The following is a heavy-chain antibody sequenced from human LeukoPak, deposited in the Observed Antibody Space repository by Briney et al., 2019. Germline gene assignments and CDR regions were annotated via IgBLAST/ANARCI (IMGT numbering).Heavy chain of an antibody. V-gene: IGHV4-61*02. J-gene: IGHJ4*02. D-gene: IGHD3-22*01. CDR2: IYTSGST. Sequence: PSQTLSLTCTVSGGSISSGSYYWSWIRQPAGKGLEWIGRIYTSGSTNYNPSLKSRVTISVDTSKNQFSLKLSSVTAADTAVYYCARAGGLYYYDSSGYWYWGQGTLVTVPS. CDR3: ARAGGLYYYDSSGYWY. CDR1: GGSISSGSYY.